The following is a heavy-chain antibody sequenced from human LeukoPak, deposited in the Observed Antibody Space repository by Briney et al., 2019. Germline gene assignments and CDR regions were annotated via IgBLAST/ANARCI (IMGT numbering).Heavy chain of an antibody. V-gene: IGHV3-53*01. D-gene: IGHD6-13*01. CDR2: ISSGGST. CDR3: ARVRYSSSWLDY. CDR1: GFPVSSNY. Sequence: GGSLRLSCAASGFPVSSNYMSWVHQAPGKGLEWVSVISSGGSTYYADSVKGRFTISRDNSKNTLYLQTNSLRAEDTAVYYCARVRYSSSWLDYWGQGTLVTVSS. J-gene: IGHJ4*02.